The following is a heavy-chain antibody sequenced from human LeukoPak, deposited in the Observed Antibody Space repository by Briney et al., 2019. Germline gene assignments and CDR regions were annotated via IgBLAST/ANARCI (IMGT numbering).Heavy chain of an antibody. CDR1: GGSISSYY. J-gene: IGHJ6*03. CDR2: IYTSGST. CDR3: ARDLSSTSSSYYYYMDV. Sequence: PSETLSLTCTVSGGSISSYYWSWIRQPAGKGLEWIGRIYTSGSTNYNPSLKSRVTMSVDTSKNQFSLKLSSVTAADTAVYYCARDLSSTSSSYYYYMDVWGKGTTVTVSS. V-gene: IGHV4-4*07. D-gene: IGHD2-2*01.